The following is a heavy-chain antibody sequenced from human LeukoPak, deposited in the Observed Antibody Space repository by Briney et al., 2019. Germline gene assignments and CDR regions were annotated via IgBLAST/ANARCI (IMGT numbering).Heavy chain of an antibody. D-gene: IGHD5-18*01. CDR1: GFTFSSYS. CDR3: AKGGYSYGSRSFRFDY. J-gene: IGHJ4*02. V-gene: IGHV3-48*01. CDR2: ISSSSSTI. Sequence: GGSLRLSCAASGFTFSSYSMNWVRQAPGKGLEWVSYISSSSSTIYYADSVKGRFTISRDNAKNSLYLQMNSLRAEDTALYYCAKGGYSYGSRSFRFDYWGQGTLVTVSS.